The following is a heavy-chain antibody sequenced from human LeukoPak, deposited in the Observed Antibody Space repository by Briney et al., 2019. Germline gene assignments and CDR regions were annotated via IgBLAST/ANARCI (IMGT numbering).Heavy chain of an antibody. Sequence: GGSLRLSCAASGFTVSNNYMSWVRQAPGQGLDWVSTIYRSGTPYYADSVKGRFTISRDNSKNTLYLQMNSLRAEDTAVYFCARSGGHTFESWGQGTLVTVS. J-gene: IGHJ5*01. D-gene: IGHD3-16*01. CDR3: ARSGGHTFES. CDR2: IYRSGTP. CDR1: GFTVSNNY. V-gene: IGHV3-66*01.